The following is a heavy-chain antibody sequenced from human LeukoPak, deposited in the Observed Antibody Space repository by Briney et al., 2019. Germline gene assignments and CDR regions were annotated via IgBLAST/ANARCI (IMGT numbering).Heavy chain of an antibody. CDR1: GGSFTGHY. Sequence: SETLSLTCAVSGGSFTGHYWTWIRQPPGKGLEWIGEILHTGATNYNPPLSRRLSISVDQSKRQCYLRLTSVTAADTAVYYCARSTPPAFFDWLSFRPDYFAYWGERSLVTVSS. CDR2: ILHTGAT. J-gene: IGHJ4*02. CDR3: ARSTPPAFFDWLSFRPDYFAY. D-gene: IGHD3/OR15-3a*01. V-gene: IGHV4-34*12.